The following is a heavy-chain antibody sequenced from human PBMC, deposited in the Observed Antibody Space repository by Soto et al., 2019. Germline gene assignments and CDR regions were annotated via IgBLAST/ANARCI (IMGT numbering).Heavy chain of an antibody. CDR3: ACYCFTETWSNFDY. CDR2: ISYSGST. J-gene: IGHJ4*02. Sequence: TLSLTCAVSGASISSDAYYWSWIRQHPGKGLEWIGYISYSGSTYYNPSLKSRVTRSVDTSKNQFALKLTTVTAADTAGYYCACYCFTETWSNFDYWGQGALVTVSS. CDR1: GASISSDAYY. D-gene: IGHD3-16*02. V-gene: IGHV4-31*11.